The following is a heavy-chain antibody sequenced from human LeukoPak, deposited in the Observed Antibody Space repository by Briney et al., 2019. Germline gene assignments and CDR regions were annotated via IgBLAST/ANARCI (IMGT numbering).Heavy chain of an antibody. D-gene: IGHD3-10*01. CDR2: IKSKTDGGTT. CDR3: TTIWFGERYFDY. V-gene: IGHV3-15*01. J-gene: IGHJ4*02. Sequence: GGSLRLSCAASGFTFSNAWMSWVRQAPGKGLEWVGRIKSKTDGGTTDYAAPVKGRFTISRDDSKNTLYLQMNSLKTEDTAVYYCTTIWFGERYFDYWGQGTWSPSPQ. CDR1: GFTFSNAW.